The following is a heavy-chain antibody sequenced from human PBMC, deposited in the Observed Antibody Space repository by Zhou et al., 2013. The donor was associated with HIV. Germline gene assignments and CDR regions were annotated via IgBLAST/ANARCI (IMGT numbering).Heavy chain of an antibody. CDR2: IYHSGST. Sequence: QVQLQESGPGLVKPSETLSLTCAVSGYSISSGYYWGWIRQPPGKGLEWIGSIYHSGSTYYNPSLKSRVTISVDTSKNQFSLKLSSVTAADTAVYYCARESMWVRGVIIDNWFDPWGQGTLVTVSS. D-gene: IGHD3-10*01. CDR1: GYSISSGYY. J-gene: IGHJ5*02. CDR3: ARESMWVRGVIIDNWFDP. V-gene: IGHV4-38-2*02.